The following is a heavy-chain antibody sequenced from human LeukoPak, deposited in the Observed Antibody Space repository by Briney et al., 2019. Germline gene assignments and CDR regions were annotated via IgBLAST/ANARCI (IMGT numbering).Heavy chain of an antibody. D-gene: IGHD3-22*01. CDR3: ARAMGYYYDSSDAFDI. CDR1: GYTFNSYG. J-gene: IGHJ3*02. CDR2: ISAYNGNT. Sequence: GASVKVSCKPAGYTFNSYGISWVREAPGQGLEWIGWISAYNGNTNYAQKFQGRVTMTTDTSTSTAYMELRSLRSDDTAVYYCARAMGYYYDSSDAFDIWGQGTIVTVSS. V-gene: IGHV1-18*01.